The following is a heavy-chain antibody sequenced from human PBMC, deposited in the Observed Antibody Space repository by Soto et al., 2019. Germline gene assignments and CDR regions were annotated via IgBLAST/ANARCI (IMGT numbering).Heavy chain of an antibody. J-gene: IGHJ4*02. V-gene: IGHV4-38-2*02. CDR1: GYSISSGYH. D-gene: IGHD3-22*01. CDR3: ARDTPFGTYYYDSSGYYPDY. CDR2: IYHSGST. Sequence: SETLSLTCAVSGYSISSGYHWGWIRQPPGKGLEWIGSIYHSGSTYYNPSLKSRVTISVDTSKNQFSLKLSSVTAADTAVYYCARDTPFGTYYYDSSGYYPDYWGQGTLVTVSS.